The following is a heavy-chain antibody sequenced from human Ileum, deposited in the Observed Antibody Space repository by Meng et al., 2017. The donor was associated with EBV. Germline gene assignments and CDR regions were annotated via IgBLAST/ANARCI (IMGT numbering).Heavy chain of an antibody. V-gene: IGHV1-2*02. CDR1: EYAFNCDY. D-gene: IGHD3-10*01. Sequence: LSQRVAEDKTPGADIMVACKASEYAFNCDYKHLVRRGPGEGLEWIGVINSNNDGTDYAWKFRGRVTMSRDTSIITPYMELVGMTSDDNAIYYFPKYQYYASGTKDYWGQGTLVTVSS. J-gene: IGHJ4*02. CDR3: PKYQYYASGTKDY. CDR2: INSNNDGT.